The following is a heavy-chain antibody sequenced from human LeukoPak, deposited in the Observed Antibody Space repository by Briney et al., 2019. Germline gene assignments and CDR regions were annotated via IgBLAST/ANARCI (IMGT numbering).Heavy chain of an antibody. Sequence: PGGSLRLSCTASGFTFCDYAMSWVRQAPGKGLEWVGFIRSKAYGGTTEYAASVKGRFTISRDDSKSIAYLQMNSLKTEDAAVYYCTRASPSYHIVATTFDYWGQGTLVTVSS. CDR2: IRSKAYGGTT. CDR3: TRASPSYHIVATTFDY. CDR1: GFTFCDYA. J-gene: IGHJ4*02. D-gene: IGHD5-12*01. V-gene: IGHV3-49*04.